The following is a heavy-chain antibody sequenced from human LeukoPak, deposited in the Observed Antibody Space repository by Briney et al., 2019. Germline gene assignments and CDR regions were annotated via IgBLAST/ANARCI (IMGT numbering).Heavy chain of an antibody. CDR1: GFTFSNYE. J-gene: IGHJ4*02. Sequence: GGSLRLSCAASGFTFSNYEFNWVRQAPGKGLEWVSYISSSGRNIYYADSVKGRFTISRDNAKNSLYLQMNSLRAEDTAVYYCARDLVQLWSKDFWGQGTLVTVSS. CDR3: ARDLVQLWSKDF. D-gene: IGHD5-18*01. V-gene: IGHV3-48*03. CDR2: ISSSGRNI.